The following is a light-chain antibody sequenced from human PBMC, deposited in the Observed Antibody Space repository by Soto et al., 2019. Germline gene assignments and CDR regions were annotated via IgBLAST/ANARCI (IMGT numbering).Light chain of an antibody. V-gene: IGLV2-18*02. CDR3: TSYTSSRTWV. Sequence: QSVLTQPPSVSGSPGQSVTISCTGTSSDVGSYNRVSWYQQLPDTAPKLMIYEVTNRPSGVPNRFSASKSGNTASLTISGLQAEDEGDYYCTSYTSSRTWVFGGGTKVTVL. CDR1: SSDVGSYNR. J-gene: IGLJ3*02. CDR2: EVT.